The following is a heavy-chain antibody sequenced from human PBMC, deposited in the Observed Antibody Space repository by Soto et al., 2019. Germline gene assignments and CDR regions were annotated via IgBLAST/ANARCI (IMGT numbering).Heavy chain of an antibody. D-gene: IGHD4-17*01. J-gene: IGHJ4*02. Sequence: EVQLVESGGGLIHPGGSLRLSCAASGFTVKSNYMTWVHQAPGKQLEWVSVIYSGGYTYNADSVKGRFTISRDNSKNTLYLQMDSLRAEDTAVYYCATYGGDLHDFAYWGQGTLVTVSS. CDR2: IYSGGYT. CDR3: ATYGGDLHDFAY. CDR1: GFTVKSNY. V-gene: IGHV3-53*01.